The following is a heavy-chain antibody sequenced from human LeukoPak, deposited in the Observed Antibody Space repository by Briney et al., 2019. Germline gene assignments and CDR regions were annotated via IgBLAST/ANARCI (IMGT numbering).Heavy chain of an antibody. V-gene: IGHV4-39*07. CDR1: GGSIRSSYYY. CDR3: AGGRAYGTMVRGAFDY. D-gene: IGHD3-10*01. Sequence: SETLSLTCTVSGGSIRSSYYYWSWIRQPPGKGLEWIGEINHSGSTNCNPSLKSRVTISVDTSKNQFSLKLSSVTAADTAVYYCAGGRAYGTMVRGAFDYWGQGTLVTVSS. J-gene: IGHJ4*02. CDR2: INHSGST.